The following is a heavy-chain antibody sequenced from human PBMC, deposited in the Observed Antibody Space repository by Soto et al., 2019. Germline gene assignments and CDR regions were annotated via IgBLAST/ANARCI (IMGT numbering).Heavy chain of an antibody. V-gene: IGHV4-39*01. CDR3: ASPPYGMDV. CDR1: GGSISSSSYY. CDR2: IYYSGSA. J-gene: IGHJ6*02. Sequence: PSETLSLTCTVSGGSISSSSYYWGWIRQPPGKGLEWIGSIYYSGSAYYNPSLKSRVTISVDTSKNQFSLKLSSVTAADTAVYYCASPPYGMDVWGQGTSVTVSS.